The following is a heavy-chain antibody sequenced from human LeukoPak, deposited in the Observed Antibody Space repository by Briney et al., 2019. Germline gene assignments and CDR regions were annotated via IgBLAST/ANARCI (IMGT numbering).Heavy chain of an antibody. CDR3: ATLGPSSSWYANWYYYYMDV. D-gene: IGHD6-13*01. J-gene: IGHJ6*03. CDR2: INPDGSTT. V-gene: IGHV3-74*01. Sequence: QTGGSLRLSCAASGFTFSSYWMHWVRHAPGKGLVWVSRINPDGSTTSYADSVKGRFTISRDSAKNTLYLQMNSLRAEDTAVYYCATLGPSSSWYANWYYYYMDVWGKGTTVTVSS. CDR1: GFTFSSYW.